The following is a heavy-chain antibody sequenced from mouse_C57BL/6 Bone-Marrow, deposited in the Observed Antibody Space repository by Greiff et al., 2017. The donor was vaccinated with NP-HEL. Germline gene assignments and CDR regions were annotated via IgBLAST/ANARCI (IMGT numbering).Heavy chain of an antibody. D-gene: IGHD1-1*01. V-gene: IGHV5-4*01. J-gene: IGHJ2*01. CDR2: ISDGGSYT. CDR3: ARDNYYGSSNEDFDY. CDR1: GFTFSSYA. Sequence: EVKLMESGGGLVKPGGSLKLSCAASGFTFSSYAMSWVRQTPEKRLEWVATISDGGSYTYYPDNVKGRFTISRDNAKNNLYLQMSHLKSEDTAVYYCARDNYYGSSNEDFDYWGQGTTLTVSS.